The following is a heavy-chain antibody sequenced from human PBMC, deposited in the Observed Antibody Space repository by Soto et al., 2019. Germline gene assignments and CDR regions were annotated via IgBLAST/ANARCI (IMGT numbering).Heavy chain of an antibody. CDR3: ARERLGLGGAFDI. Sequence: ASVKVSCKASGYTFTGYYMHWVRQAPGQGLEWMGWINPNSGGTNYAQKFQGWVTMTRDTSISTAYMELSRLRSDDTAVYYCARERLGLGGAFDIWRQGTMVTVSS. J-gene: IGHJ3*02. D-gene: IGHD3-16*01. CDR1: GYTFTGYY. CDR2: INPNSGGT. V-gene: IGHV1-2*04.